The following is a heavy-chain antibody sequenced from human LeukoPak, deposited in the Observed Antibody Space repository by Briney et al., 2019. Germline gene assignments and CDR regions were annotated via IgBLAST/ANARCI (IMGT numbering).Heavy chain of an antibody. V-gene: IGHV3-7*01. Sequence: GGSLRLSCAASGFTFSTYWMSWVRQAPGRGLEWVANIRKDGSDIHYVDSVKGRFTISRDNAKNSLYLEMSSLRGEDTALYYCARAPTVLVGYCSSSSCQADYWGQGTLVTVSS. CDR2: IRKDGSDI. J-gene: IGHJ4*02. D-gene: IGHD2-2*01. CDR3: ARAPTVLVGYCSSSSCQADY. CDR1: GFTFSTYW.